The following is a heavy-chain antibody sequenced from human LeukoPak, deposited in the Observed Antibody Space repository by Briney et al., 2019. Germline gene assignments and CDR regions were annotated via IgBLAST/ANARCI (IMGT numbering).Heavy chain of an antibody. D-gene: IGHD3-9*01. CDR3: ARATIVTAYRINWFDP. J-gene: IGHJ5*02. V-gene: IGHV4-38-2*02. CDR1: GYSISSGHY. Sequence: SETLSLTCTVSGYSISSGHYWAWIRQSPEKGLECIATMFHRGSTYYNPSLKSRVTTSVDTSKNEFSLNLSSVTAADTAVYYCARATIVTAYRINWFDPWGPGSMVTVSS. CDR2: MFHRGST.